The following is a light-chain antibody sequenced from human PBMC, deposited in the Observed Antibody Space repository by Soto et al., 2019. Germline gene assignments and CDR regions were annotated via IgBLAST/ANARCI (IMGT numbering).Light chain of an antibody. V-gene: IGLV1-51*01. CDR3: ATWDGSLPGEV. CDR1: SSNIGNNY. CDR2: DNN. Sequence: QSVLTQSPSVSAAPGQKVTISCSGSSSNIGNNYVSWYQQLPGTAPKLIIYDNNKRPSGIPDRFSGSKSGTSGTLDITGLQTGDEADYYCATWDGSLPGEVFGGGTQLTVL. J-gene: IGLJ2*01.